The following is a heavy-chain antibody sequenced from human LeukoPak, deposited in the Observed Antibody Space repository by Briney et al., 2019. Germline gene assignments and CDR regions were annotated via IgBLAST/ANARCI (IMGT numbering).Heavy chain of an antibody. CDR3: EAEEYGTGSYYKSAF. CDR2: VHYTRSYSGTT. V-gene: IGHV4-39*01. J-gene: IGHJ4*02. Sequence: SETLSITCTVSSGSLRSYALNWGWSSQTQGKGMKWIGSVHYTRSYSGTTYYNPSLESRVTVSTDRFETLCSMKLTSVTAADTDVYYCEAEEYGTGSYYKSAFWGKGALVTVSS. CDR1: SGSLRSYALN. D-gene: IGHD3-10*01.